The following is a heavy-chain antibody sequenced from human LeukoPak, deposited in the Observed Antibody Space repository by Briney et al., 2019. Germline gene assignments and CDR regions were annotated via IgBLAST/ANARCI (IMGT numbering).Heavy chain of an antibody. CDR1: GFTFSSYA. CDR3: AKDSSLLAALGANKGYYYYGMDV. V-gene: IGHV3-23*01. D-gene: IGHD1-26*01. CDR2: ISGSGGST. Sequence: GGSLRLSCAASGFTFSSYAMSWVRQAPGKGLEWVSAISGSGGSTYYADSVKGRFTISRDNSKNTLYLQMNSLRAEDTAVYYYAKDSSLLAALGANKGYYYYGMDVWGHGTTVTVSS. J-gene: IGHJ6*02.